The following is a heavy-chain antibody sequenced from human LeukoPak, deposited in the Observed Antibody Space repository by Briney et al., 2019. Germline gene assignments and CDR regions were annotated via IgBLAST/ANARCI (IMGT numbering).Heavy chain of an antibody. J-gene: IGHJ5*02. V-gene: IGHV1-18*01. CDR2: ISAHNGNT. CDR3: ARNRATMVRGVIAHREFDP. Sequence: ASVKVSCKASGYTFTSYGISWVRQAPGQGLEWMGWISAHNGNTNYAQKLQGRVTMTTDTSTSTAYMELRSLRSDDTAVYYCARNRATMVRGVIAHREFDPWGQGTLVTVSS. CDR1: GYTFTSYG. D-gene: IGHD3-10*01.